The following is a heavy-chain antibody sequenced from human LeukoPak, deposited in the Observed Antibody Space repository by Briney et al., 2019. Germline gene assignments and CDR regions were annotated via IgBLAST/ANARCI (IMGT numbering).Heavy chain of an antibody. CDR1: GGTFSSYA. D-gene: IGHD3-9*01. J-gene: IGHJ3*02. V-gene: IGHV1-8*02. Sequence: ASVKVSCKASGGTFSSYAISWVRQAPGQGLEWMGWMNPNSGNTGYAQKFQGRVTMTRNTSISTAYMELSSLGSEDTAVYYCAREVDILTVTYAFDIWGQGTMVTVSS. CDR3: AREVDILTVTYAFDI. CDR2: MNPNSGNT.